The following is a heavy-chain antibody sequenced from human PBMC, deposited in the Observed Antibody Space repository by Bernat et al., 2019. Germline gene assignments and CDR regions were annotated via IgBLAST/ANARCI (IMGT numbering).Heavy chain of an antibody. CDR2: ISYDVSNK. CDR1: GFTFSSYG. CDR3: AKDLDGSGSYYTDYYYGMDV. Sequence: QVQLVESGGGVVQPGRSLRLSCAASGFTFSSYGMHWVRQAPGKGLEWVAVISYDVSNKYYADSVKGRFTISRDNSKNTLYLQMNSLRAEDTAVYYCAKDLDGSGSYYTDYYYGMDVWGQGTTVTVSS. D-gene: IGHD3-10*01. V-gene: IGHV3-30*18. J-gene: IGHJ6*02.